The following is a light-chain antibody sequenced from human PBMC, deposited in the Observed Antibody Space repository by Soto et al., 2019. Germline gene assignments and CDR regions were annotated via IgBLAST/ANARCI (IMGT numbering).Light chain of an antibody. CDR2: GAS. CDR1: HDIGKS. CDR3: QNYNSAPFI. J-gene: IGKJ4*01. Sequence: DFQMTQSPPSLSASVGDRVTVTCRASHDIGKSLAWYQQRPGKSPSLLIYGASTLQSGVPPRFSGSGSGTDFTLAISTLRPEDVANYYCQNYNSAPFIFGGGTKVEVK. V-gene: IGKV1-27*01.